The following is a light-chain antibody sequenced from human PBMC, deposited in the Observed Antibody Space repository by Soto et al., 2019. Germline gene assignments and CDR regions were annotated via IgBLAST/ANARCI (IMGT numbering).Light chain of an antibody. CDR3: QQANTFPWT. V-gene: IGKV1-12*01. J-gene: IGKJ1*01. Sequence: DIQMTQSPSSVSASVGDRVTITCRASQGINNFLAWYQQKPGKAPRFLIYAASSLQSGVPSRFSGSGSGTEITLTISSLQPEDVAIYDCQQANTFPWTFGQGTKVEIK. CDR2: AAS. CDR1: QGINNF.